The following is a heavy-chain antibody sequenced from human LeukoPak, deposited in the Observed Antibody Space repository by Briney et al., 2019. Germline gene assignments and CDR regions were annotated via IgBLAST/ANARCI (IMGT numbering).Heavy chain of an antibody. D-gene: IGHD5-24*01. CDR2: LGDSGSST. J-gene: IGHJ4*02. V-gene: IGHV3-23*05. CDR1: GFIFYNYG. CDR3: AKSPRGYNYFIDS. Sequence: GGSLTLSCVASGFIFYNYGLSWVRQAPGKGLEWVSALGDSGSSTFYADSVKGRFTISRDSSKNTLYLQMTGLRDDDTAVYYCAKSPRGYNYFIDSGGQGTLVTVSS.